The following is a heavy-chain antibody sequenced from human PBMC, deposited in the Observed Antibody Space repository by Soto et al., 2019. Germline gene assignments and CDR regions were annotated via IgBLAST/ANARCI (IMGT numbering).Heavy chain of an antibody. D-gene: IGHD3-3*01. Sequence: SPVKVSRKASGGTLSSFIYYPINWAGQAPGPGLDCMGGIFPNIGTVNYAQKFQCRVTITADKSTGTAYMELSNLRSEDSALYYCARRDTSGFLRYFDNWGQGTLVTVSS. V-gene: IGHV1-69*06. CDR3: ARRDTSGFLRYFDN. J-gene: IGHJ4*02. CDR2: IFPNIGTV. CDR1: GGTLSSFIYYP.